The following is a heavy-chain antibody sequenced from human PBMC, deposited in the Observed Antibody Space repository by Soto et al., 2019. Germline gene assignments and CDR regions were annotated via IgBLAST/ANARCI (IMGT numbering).Heavy chain of an antibody. D-gene: IGHD6-19*01. V-gene: IGHV3-30*18. J-gene: IGHJ6*02. CDR3: AKEVRYSSGWYQRDYYYYGMDV. CDR1: GFTFSSYG. CDR2: ISYDGSNK. Sequence: QVQLVESGGGVVQPGRSLRLSCAASGFTFSSYGMHWVRQAPGKGLEWVAVISYDGSNKYYADSVKGRFTISRDNSKNTMYLQMNTLRAEYTAVYYCAKEVRYSSGWYQRDYYYYGMDVWGQGTTVTVSS.